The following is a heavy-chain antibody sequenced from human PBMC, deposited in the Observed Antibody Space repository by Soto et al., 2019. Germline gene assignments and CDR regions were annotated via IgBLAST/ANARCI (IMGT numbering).Heavy chain of an antibody. CDR1: GFSFSSYA. V-gene: IGHV3-23*01. Sequence: GGSLRLSCAASGFSFSSYAVSWVRQAPGKGLEWVSVFDGSVGHTYYTNYVKGRFTISNDNSKNTMFLQMNSLKAADTAVYFCAKNLQHDSGWTLHYWGQGTLVTVSS. J-gene: IGHJ4*02. D-gene: IGHD6-25*01. CDR2: FDGSVGHT. CDR3: AKNLQHDSGWTLHY.